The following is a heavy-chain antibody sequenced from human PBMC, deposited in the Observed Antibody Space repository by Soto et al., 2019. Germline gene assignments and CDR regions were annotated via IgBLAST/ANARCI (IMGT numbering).Heavy chain of an antibody. CDR1: GGSISSSSYY. J-gene: IGHJ4*02. V-gene: IGHV4-39*01. D-gene: IGHD5-12*01. CDR2: IYFTGST. CDR3: ARSRAGDGYNL. Sequence: QLQLQESGPGLVKPSETLSLTCTVSGGSISSSSYYWGWIRQPPGKGLEWIGSIYFTGSTYHNPSLRSRVTISVDTSKNQFSLKVSSVTVADTAVYYCARSRAGDGYNLWGQGTLVTVSS.